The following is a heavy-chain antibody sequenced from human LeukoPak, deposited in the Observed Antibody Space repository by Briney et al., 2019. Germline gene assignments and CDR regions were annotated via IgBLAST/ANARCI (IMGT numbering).Heavy chain of an antibody. CDR3: TTGTLLNYYYYGMDV. J-gene: IGHJ6*04. D-gene: IGHD3-10*01. V-gene: IGHV3-15*01. CDR1: GFTFSNAW. Sequence: GGSLRLSCAASGFTFSNAWMSWVRQAPGKGLEWVGRIKSKTDGGTTDYAAPVKGRFTISRDDSKNTLYPQMNSLKTEDTAVYYCTTGTLLNYYYYGMDVWGKGTTVTVSS. CDR2: IKSKTDGGTT.